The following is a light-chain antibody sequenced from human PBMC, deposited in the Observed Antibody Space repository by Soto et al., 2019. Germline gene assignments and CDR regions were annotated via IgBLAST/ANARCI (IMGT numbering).Light chain of an antibody. CDR1: QNIVGY. V-gene: IGKV1-39*01. J-gene: IGKJ3*01. Sequence: DIQMTQSPSSLSASVGDRVTISCRASQNIVGYLNGYQQTPGKAPKLLFYTASSWQIGVPSRFSGSGSGTDFNFTISSLQPEDLGTYYCQQSYTTPFTFGPGTQV. CDR2: TAS. CDR3: QQSYTTPFT.